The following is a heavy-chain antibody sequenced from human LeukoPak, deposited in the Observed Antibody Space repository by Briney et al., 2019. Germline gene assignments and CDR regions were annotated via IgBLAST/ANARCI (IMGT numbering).Heavy chain of an antibody. CDR1: GFTFSSYA. CDR3: AKDLKVRSGYDWGYYFDY. Sequence: GGSLRLSCAASGFTFSSYAMSWVRQAPGKGLEWVSAISGSGGSTYYADSVKGRFTISRDNSKNTLYLQMNSLRAEDTAVYYCAKDLKVRSGYDWGYYFDYWGQGTLVTVSS. V-gene: IGHV3-23*01. CDR2: ISGSGGST. D-gene: IGHD5-12*01. J-gene: IGHJ4*02.